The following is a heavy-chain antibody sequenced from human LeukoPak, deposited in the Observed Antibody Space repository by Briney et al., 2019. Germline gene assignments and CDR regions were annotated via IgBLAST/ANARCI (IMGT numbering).Heavy chain of an antibody. CDR3: ARASDILTGYFDY. CDR2: IYYSGST. Sequence: SETLSLTCTVSGGSISSHYWSWIRQPPGRGLEWIGYIYYSGSTNYNPSLKSRVTISVDTSKNQFSLKLSSVTAADTAVYYCARASDILTGYFDYWGQGTLVTVSS. J-gene: IGHJ4*02. CDR1: GGSISSHY. V-gene: IGHV4-59*11. D-gene: IGHD3-9*01.